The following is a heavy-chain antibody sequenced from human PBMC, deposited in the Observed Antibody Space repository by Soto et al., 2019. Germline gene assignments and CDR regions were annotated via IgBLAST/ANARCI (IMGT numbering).Heavy chain of an antibody. Sequence: EVQLVESGGGLLQPGGSLTLSCTASGFTFSNYWMHWVRQAPGKGLVWVSRTKSDGSGTSYTDSVKGRFTISRDNAYNMLYLQMSNLRAEDTAVCYCARGGFDYGRGRVDVWGKGTTVIVSS. CDR2: TKSDGSGT. D-gene: IGHD3-10*01. J-gene: IGHJ6*04. CDR1: GFTFSNYW. CDR3: ARGGFDYGRGRVDV. V-gene: IGHV3-74*01.